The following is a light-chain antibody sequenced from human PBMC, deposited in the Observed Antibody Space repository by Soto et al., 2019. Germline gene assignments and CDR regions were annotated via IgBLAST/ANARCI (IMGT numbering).Light chain of an antibody. CDR1: QVIGSRY. CDR2: GAS. J-gene: IGKJ2*01. V-gene: IGKV3-20*01. Sequence: EIVMTQSPGTLPLSPGERATISCRASQVIGSRYLAWYHQKSGQAPRLLIYGASSRATGIPDRFSGSGSGTDFTLTISRLEPEDFGVYYCQQFGSSIPHTFGQGTKVDIK. CDR3: QQFGSSIPHT.